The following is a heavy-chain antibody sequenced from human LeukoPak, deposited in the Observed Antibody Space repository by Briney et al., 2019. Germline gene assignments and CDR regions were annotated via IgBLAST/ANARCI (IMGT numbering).Heavy chain of an antibody. J-gene: IGHJ5*02. D-gene: IGHD2-2*01. Sequence: SETLSLTCTVSGGSISSGGYYWSWIRQHPGKGLEWIGYIYYSGSTYYNPSLKSRVTISVDTSRNQFSLRLSSVTAADTAVYYCARRSEYRWFDPWGQGTLVTVSS. V-gene: IGHV4-31*03. CDR3: ARRSEYRWFDP. CDR2: IYYSGST. CDR1: GGSISSGGYY.